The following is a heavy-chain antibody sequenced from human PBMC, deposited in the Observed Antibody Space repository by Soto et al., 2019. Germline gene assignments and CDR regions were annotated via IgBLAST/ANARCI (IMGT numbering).Heavy chain of an antibody. J-gene: IGHJ3*02. Sequence: ASVKVSCKASGYTFTSYGISWVRQAPGQGLEWMGWISAYNGNTNYAQKLQGRVTMTTDTSTSTAYMELRSLRSDDTAAYYWGVFPDEYGSSGYDVACEIWGKGTMVTVS. V-gene: IGHV1-18*01. CDR2: ISAYNGNT. CDR1: GYTFTSYG. CDR3: GVFPDEYGSSGYDVACEI. D-gene: IGHD3-22*01.